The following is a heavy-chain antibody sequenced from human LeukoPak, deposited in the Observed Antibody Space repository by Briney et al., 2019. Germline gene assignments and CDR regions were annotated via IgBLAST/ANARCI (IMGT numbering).Heavy chain of an antibody. CDR3: ARDYRKDIVVVTAILHY. J-gene: IGHJ4*02. D-gene: IGHD2-21*02. Sequence: PGGSLRLSCAASGFAFSSYGMHWVRQAPGKGLEWVAVIWYDGSTKYYADSVKGRFTISRDNSKNTLYLQMNSLTDEDMAIYYCARDYRKDIVVVTAILHYWGQGTLVTVSS. CDR1: GFAFSSYG. CDR2: IWYDGSTK. V-gene: IGHV3-33*01.